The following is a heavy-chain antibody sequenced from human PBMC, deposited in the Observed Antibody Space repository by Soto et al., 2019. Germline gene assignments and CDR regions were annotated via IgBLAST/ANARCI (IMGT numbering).Heavy chain of an antibody. CDR1: GFSLSTRGVA. V-gene: IGHV2-5*02. D-gene: IGHD3-22*01. Sequence: SGPTLVNPTQTLTLTCTFSGFSLSTRGVAVGWIRQPPGKALEWLALIYWDDDKRYSPSLKSRLTITKDTSKNQVVLTMTNMDPVDTATYYCGHDSSDYYGFDYWGHGTLVTVSS. J-gene: IGHJ4*01. CDR2: IYWDDDK. CDR3: GHDSSDYYGFDY.